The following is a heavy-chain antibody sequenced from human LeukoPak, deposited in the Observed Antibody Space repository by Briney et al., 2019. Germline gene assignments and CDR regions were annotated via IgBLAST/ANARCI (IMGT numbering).Heavy chain of an antibody. CDR2: IYTSGST. V-gene: IGHV4-4*07. Sequence: KPSETLSLTCTVSGGSISSYYWSWIRQPAGKGLEWIGRIYTSGSTNYNPSLKSRVTMSVDRSKNQFSLKLSSVTAADTAVYYCARGSLWGRRRGVWFDPWGQGTLVTVSS. CDR3: ARGSLWGRRRGVWFDP. D-gene: IGHD7-27*01. J-gene: IGHJ5*02. CDR1: GGSISSYY.